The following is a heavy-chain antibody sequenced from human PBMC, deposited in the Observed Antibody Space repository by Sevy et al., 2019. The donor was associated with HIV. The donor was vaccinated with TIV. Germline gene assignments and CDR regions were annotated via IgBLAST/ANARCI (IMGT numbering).Heavy chain of an antibody. CDR1: GGSITSLY. CDR3: GEENAWGRGYS. D-gene: IGHD1-26*01. Sequence: SETLSLTCTVSGGSITSLYWGWIRQPPGKGLEWIANIYYIGNTNYNPSLKSRVTISLDTSKNQFSLRLSSVTAADTAIYYCGEENAWGRGYSWGQGTLVTVSS. J-gene: IGHJ4*02. V-gene: IGHV4-59*08. CDR2: IYYIGNT.